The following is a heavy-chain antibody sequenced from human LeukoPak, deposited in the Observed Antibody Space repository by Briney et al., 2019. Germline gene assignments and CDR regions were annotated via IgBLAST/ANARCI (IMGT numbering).Heavy chain of an antibody. J-gene: IGHJ4*02. CDR1: GGSISSYY. V-gene: IGHV4-59*01. D-gene: IGHD6-13*01. CDR2: IYYSGST. CDR3: ARADAAVLDY. Sequence: SETLSLTRTVSGGSISSYYWSWIRQPPGKGLEWIGYIYYSGSTNYNPSLKSRVTISVDTSKNQFSLKLSSVTAADTAVYYCARADAAVLDYWGQGTLVTVSS.